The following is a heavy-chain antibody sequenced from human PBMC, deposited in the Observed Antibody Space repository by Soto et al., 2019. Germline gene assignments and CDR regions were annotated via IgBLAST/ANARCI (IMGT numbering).Heavy chain of an antibody. Sequence: QVQLVQSGAEVKKPGASVKVSCKASGYTFTSYYMHWVRQAPGQGLEWMGIINPSGGSTSYAQKFQGRVTMTRETSTSTGYIGLRSPGSEGTAVYYCAGDWIFTGAAVAGGAFDIWGQGTMVTVSS. V-gene: IGHV1-46*01. D-gene: IGHD6-19*01. CDR1: GYTFTSYY. CDR3: AGDWIFTGAAVAGGAFDI. CDR2: INPSGGST. J-gene: IGHJ3*02.